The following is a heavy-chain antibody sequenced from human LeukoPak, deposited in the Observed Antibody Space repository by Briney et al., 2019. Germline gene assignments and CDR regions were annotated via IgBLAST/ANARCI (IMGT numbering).Heavy chain of an antibody. CDR2: ISAYNGNT. J-gene: IGHJ3*02. CDR1: GYTFTSYG. CDR3: ASVITMVRGVTHDAFDI. Sequence: GASVKVSCKASGYTFTSYGISWVRQAPGQGLEWMGWISAYNGNTNYAQKLQGRVTMTTDTSTSTAYMELRSLRSDDTAVYYCASVITMVRGVTHDAFDIWGQGTMVTVSS. D-gene: IGHD3-10*01. V-gene: IGHV1-18*01.